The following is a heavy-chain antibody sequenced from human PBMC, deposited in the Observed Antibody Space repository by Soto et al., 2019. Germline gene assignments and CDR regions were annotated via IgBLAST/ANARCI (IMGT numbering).Heavy chain of an antibody. V-gene: IGHV5-51*01. CDR1: GYGFIHYW. CDR2: IYPGESDS. D-gene: IGHD6-19*01. J-gene: IGHJ4*02. CDR3: VRGLPAGSCHLDN. Sequence: PGESLKISRTGSGYGFIHYWLAWVRQRPGECLEWLGIIYPGESDSRYSPSFQGQVTFSADKSINTAYLHLNSLRAPDTAIYYCVRGLPAGSCHLDNWGQG.